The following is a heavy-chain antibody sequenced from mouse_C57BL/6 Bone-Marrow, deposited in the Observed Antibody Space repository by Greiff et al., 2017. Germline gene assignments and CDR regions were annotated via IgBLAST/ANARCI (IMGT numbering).Heavy chain of an antibody. V-gene: IGHV5-6*01. D-gene: IGHD1-1*01. CDR3: ARRGFYYGSRGYFDV. Sequence: EVHLVESGGDLVKPGGSLKLSCAASGFTFSSYGMSWVRQTPDKRLEWVATISSGGRYTYYPDSVKGRFTISRDIAKNTLYLQMSSLKSEDTAMYYWARRGFYYGSRGYFDVWGTGTTVTVSS. J-gene: IGHJ1*03. CDR2: ISSGGRYT. CDR1: GFTFSSYG.